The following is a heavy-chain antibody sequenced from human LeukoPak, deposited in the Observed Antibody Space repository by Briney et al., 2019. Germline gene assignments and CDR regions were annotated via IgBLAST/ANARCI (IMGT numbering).Heavy chain of an antibody. CDR3: TTDRSIVGANAPFDI. Sequence: GGSLRLSCAASAFTFSNVWMSWVRQAPGKGLEWVGRTKSKTDGGTTDYAAPVKGRFTISRDDSKNTLYLQMNSLKTEDTAVYYCTTDRSIVGANAPFDIWGQGTMVTVSS. CDR2: TKSKTDGGTT. J-gene: IGHJ3*02. V-gene: IGHV3-15*01. CDR1: AFTFSNVW. D-gene: IGHD1-26*01.